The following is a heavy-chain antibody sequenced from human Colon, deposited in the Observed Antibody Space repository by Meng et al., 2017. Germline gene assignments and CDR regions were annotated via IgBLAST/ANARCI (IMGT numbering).Heavy chain of an antibody. J-gene: IGHJ4*02. CDR3: ARAPAVTRYFEY. CDR1: GGSINSDY. CDR2: VYYSGTT. Sequence: QVQLQESGPGLVKPSETLSLTCTVSGGSINSDYWSWIRQAPGKGLEWIGHVYYSGTTNYNPSLKSRVTISVDTSKNQFSLNLSSVTAADTAVYYCARAPAVTRYFEYWGQGVLVTVSS. D-gene: IGHD4-17*01. V-gene: IGHV4-59*01.